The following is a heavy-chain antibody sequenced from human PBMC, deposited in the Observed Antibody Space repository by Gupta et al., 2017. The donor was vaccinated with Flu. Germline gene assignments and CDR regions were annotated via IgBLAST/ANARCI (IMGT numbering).Heavy chain of an antibody. Sequence: QVQLVQSGTEVKKPGASVRVSCKAPGDIFTNFYVHWVRQAPGQGLEWMGIINPNGRITNYAPSFQGRVTMTRDTSASTVYMELSSLLSEDTAVYFCAREGAYDSGDHYDSNFDHWGQGTLVTVSS. CDR1: GDIFTNFY. V-gene: IGHV1-46*01. J-gene: IGHJ4*02. CDR3: AREGAYDSGDHYDSNFDH. CDR2: INPNGRIT. D-gene: IGHD3-22*01.